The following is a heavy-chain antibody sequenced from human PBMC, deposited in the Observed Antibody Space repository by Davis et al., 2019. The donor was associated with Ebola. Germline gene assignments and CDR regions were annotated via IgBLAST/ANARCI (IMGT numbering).Heavy chain of an antibody. CDR1: GYTFTSYD. V-gene: IGHV1-8*01. CDR2: MNPNSGNT. Sequence: ASVKVSCKASGYTFTSYDINWVRQATGHGLEWMGWMNPNSGNTGYAQKFQGRVTMTRNTSISTAYMELSSLRSEDTAVYYCARGRGKWLRFYGMDVWGQGTTVTVSS. CDR3: ARGRGKWLRFYGMDV. J-gene: IGHJ6*02. D-gene: IGHD5-12*01.